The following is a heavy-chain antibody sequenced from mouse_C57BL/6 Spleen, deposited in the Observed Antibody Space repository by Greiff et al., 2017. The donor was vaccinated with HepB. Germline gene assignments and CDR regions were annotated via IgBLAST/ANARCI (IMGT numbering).Heavy chain of an antibody. J-gene: IGHJ1*03. CDR1: GYTFTSYW. V-gene: IGHV1-59*01. D-gene: IGHD4-1*01. Sequence: QVQLQQPGAELVRPGTSVKLSCKASGYTFTSYWMHWVKQRPGQGLEWIGVIDPSDSYTNYNQKFKGKATLTVDTSSSTAYMQLSSLTSEDSAVYYCARTNWDWYFDVWGTGTTVTVSS. CDR2: IDPSDSYT. CDR3: ARTNWDWYFDV.